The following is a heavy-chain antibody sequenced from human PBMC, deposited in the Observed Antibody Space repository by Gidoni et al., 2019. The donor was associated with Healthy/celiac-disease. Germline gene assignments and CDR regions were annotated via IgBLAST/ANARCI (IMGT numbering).Heavy chain of an antibody. J-gene: IGHJ3*02. CDR2: INPNSGGT. CDR3: AADVDTAMAKGDAFDI. CDR1: GYTFTGYY. V-gene: IGHV1-2*02. D-gene: IGHD5-18*01. Sequence: QVQLVQSGAEVKKHGASVKVSCKASGYTFTGYYMHWVRQAPGQGLEWMGWINPNSGGTNDAQKFQGRVTMTRDTSISTAYMELSRLRSDDTAVYYCAADVDTAMAKGDAFDIWGQGTMVTVSS.